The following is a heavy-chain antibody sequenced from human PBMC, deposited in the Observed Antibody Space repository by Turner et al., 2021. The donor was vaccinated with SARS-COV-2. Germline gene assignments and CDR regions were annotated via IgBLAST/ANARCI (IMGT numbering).Heavy chain of an antibody. CDR1: GFTFSSYA. Sequence: EVQLLESGGGLEQPGGSLRLSCAASGFTFSSYAMSWVRQAPGKGLEWVSAISGSGGTTYYADSVKGRFTISRDNSKNTLYLQMNSLRAEDTAVYYCAKADRVMIVVVITLFDYWGQGTLVTVSS. D-gene: IGHD3-22*01. CDR3: AKADRVMIVVVITLFDY. J-gene: IGHJ4*02. V-gene: IGHV3-23*01. CDR2: ISGSGGTT.